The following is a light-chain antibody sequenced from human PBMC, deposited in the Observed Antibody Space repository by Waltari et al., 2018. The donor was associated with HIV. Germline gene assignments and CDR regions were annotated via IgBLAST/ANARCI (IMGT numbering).Light chain of an antibody. V-gene: IGLV1-44*01. Sequence: QSVLPQPPSASGTPGQRVAISCSGSSSNIGSNTVNWYQQLPGTAPKLLIYSNNQRPSGVPDRFSGSKSGTSASLAISGLQSEDEADYYCAAWDDSLNGYLFGTGTKVTVL. CDR3: AAWDDSLNGYL. CDR1: SSNIGSNT. CDR2: SNN. J-gene: IGLJ1*01.